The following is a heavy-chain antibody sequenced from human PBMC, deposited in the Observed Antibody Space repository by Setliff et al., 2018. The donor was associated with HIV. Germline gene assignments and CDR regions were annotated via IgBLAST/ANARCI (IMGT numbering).Heavy chain of an antibody. CDR3: ARFQAWQLGRRGGYYYYMDV. CDR2: IHYSGSS. CDR1: GGSISGYY. V-gene: IGHV4-59*01. Sequence: ETLSLTCTVSGGSISGYYWSWVRQPPEKRLELIGFIHYSGSSDYNPSLKSRITISVDMSRNQFSLVLSSVTAADTAVYYCARFQAWQLGRRGGYYYYMDVWSKGTTVTVSS. J-gene: IGHJ6*03. D-gene: IGHD1-1*01.